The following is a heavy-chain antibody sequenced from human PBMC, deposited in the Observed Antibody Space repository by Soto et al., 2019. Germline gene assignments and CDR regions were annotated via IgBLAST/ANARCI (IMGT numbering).Heavy chain of an antibody. D-gene: IGHD4-4*01. Sequence: ASVKVSFKASGYTFTSYAMHWVRQAPGQRLEWMGWINAGNGNTKYSQKFQGRVTITRDTSASTAYMELSSLRSEDTAVYYCARRRWLQLYNWFDPWGQGTLVTVSS. V-gene: IGHV1-3*01. J-gene: IGHJ5*02. CDR3: ARRRWLQLYNWFDP. CDR1: GYTFTSYA. CDR2: INAGNGNT.